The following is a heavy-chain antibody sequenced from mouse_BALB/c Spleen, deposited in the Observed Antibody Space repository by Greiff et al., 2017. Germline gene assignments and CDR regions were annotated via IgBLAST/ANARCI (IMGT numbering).Heavy chain of an antibody. V-gene: IGHV1-9*01. D-gene: IGHD1-2*01. CDR3: ASLLRGYAMDY. Sequence: VQLQQSGAELMKPGASVKISCKATGYTFSSYWIEWVKQRPGHGLEWIGEILPGSGSTNYNEKFKGKATFTADTSSNTAYMQLSSLTSEDSAVYYCASLLRGYAMDYWGQGTSVTVSS. J-gene: IGHJ4*01. CDR1: GYTFSSYW. CDR2: ILPGSGST.